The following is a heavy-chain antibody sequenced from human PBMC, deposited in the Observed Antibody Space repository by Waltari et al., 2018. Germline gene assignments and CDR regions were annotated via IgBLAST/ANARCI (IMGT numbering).Heavy chain of an antibody. CDR2: INTDGSSS. Sequence: EVQLVESGGVVVQPGGSLSPSCAASGFTFVDYTMHWVRQAPGKGLEWVSRINTDGSSSSYADSVKGRFTISRDNAKNTLYLQMNSLRAEDTAVYYCARDGEYYDFWSGPNWFDPWGQGTLVTVSS. V-gene: IGHV3-74*01. CDR3: ARDGEYYDFWSGPNWFDP. CDR1: GFTFVDYT. D-gene: IGHD3-3*01. J-gene: IGHJ5*02.